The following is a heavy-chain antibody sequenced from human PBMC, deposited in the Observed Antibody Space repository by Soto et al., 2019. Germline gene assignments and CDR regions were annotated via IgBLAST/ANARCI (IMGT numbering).Heavy chain of an antibody. V-gene: IGHV4-59*01. CDR1: GGSISSYD. Sequence: PSQTLSLTCTVSGGSISSYDCSWIRQPPGKGLEWIGYISYDGSTTYNPSLKSRVTISVDTSKNQFSLKLTSVTAADTAVYYCARAYEGDYFDYWRHGTLVTVSS. D-gene: IGHD3-16*01. J-gene: IGHJ4*01. CDR2: ISYDGST. CDR3: ARAYEGDYFDY.